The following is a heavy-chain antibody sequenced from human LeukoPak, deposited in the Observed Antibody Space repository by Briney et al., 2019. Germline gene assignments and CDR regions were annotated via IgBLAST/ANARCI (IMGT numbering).Heavy chain of an antibody. CDR1: GFTFSSYS. V-gene: IGHV3-21*01. CDR2: ISSSSSYI. Sequence: ARSLRLSCAASGFTFSSYSMNWVSQAPGKGLEWVSSISSSSSYIYYADAVKGRFTISRDNAKNSLYLQMNSLRAEDTAVYYCARNEDGDLFDYWGQGTLVTVSS. CDR3: ARNEDGDLFDY. D-gene: IGHD4-17*01. J-gene: IGHJ4*02.